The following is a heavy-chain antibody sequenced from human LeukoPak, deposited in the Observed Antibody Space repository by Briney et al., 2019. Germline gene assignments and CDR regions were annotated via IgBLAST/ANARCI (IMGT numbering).Heavy chain of an antibody. D-gene: IGHD5-18*01. Sequence: SGTLSLTCAVSGGSISSSNWWSWIRQRPGKGLEWIGEIYHSGSTNYNPSLKSRVTISVDKSKTQFSLKLCSVTAADTAVYYCARGERGYTYGYLWNELPYYFDYWGQGALVTVSS. V-gene: IGHV4-4*02. CDR3: ARGERGYTYGYLWNELPYYFDY. CDR2: IYHSGST. CDR1: GGSISSSNW. J-gene: IGHJ4*02.